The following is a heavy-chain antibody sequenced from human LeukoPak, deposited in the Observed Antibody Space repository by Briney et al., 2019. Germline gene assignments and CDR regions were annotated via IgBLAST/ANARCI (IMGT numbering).Heavy chain of an antibody. J-gene: IGHJ6*03. Sequence: GASVKVSCKASGYTFTSYGISWVRQAPGQGLEWMGWISAYNGNTNYAQKLQGRVAMTTDTSTSTAYMELRSLRSDDTAVYYCARGGSSWYEVRYYYYYMDVWGKGTTVTVSS. CDR1: GYTFTSYG. D-gene: IGHD6-13*01. CDR2: ISAYNGNT. V-gene: IGHV1-18*01. CDR3: ARGGSSWYEVRYYYYYMDV.